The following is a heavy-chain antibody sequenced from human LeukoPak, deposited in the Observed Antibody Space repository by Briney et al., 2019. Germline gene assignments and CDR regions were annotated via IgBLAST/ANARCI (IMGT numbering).Heavy chain of an antibody. Sequence: KTSETLSLTCSVSGVSISGYYWSWIRQPPWKGLEWMGYMYYSGRTCYHPSLKSRVTISLDTSKKQFSLKLTSVTAADTAVYYCARYCSGGSCYSGQFDYWGQGTLVTVSS. CDR2: MYYSGRT. CDR1: GVSISGYY. V-gene: IGHV4-59*08. J-gene: IGHJ4*02. D-gene: IGHD2-15*01. CDR3: ARYCSGGSCYSGQFDY.